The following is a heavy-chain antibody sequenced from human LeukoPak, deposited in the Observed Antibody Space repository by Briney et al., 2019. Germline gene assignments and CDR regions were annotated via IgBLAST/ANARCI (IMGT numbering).Heavy chain of an antibody. CDR3: ARAAQQLVPDGWFDP. CDR1: GFTFSSYA. Sequence: PGGSLRLSCAASGFTFSSYAMHWVRQAPGKGLEWVAVISYDGSNKYYADSVKGRFTISRDNSKNTLYLQMNSLRAEDTAVYYCARAAQQLVPDGWFDPWGQGTLVTVSS. V-gene: IGHV3-30*04. CDR2: ISYDGSNK. J-gene: IGHJ5*02. D-gene: IGHD6-13*01.